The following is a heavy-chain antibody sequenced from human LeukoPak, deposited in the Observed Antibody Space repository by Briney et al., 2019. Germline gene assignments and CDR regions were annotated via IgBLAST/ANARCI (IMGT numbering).Heavy chain of an antibody. D-gene: IGHD3-10*01. Sequence: SQTLSLTRTVSGGSISSGGYYWSWIRQHPGKCLEWIGYIYYSGSTYYNPSLKSRVTISVDTSKNQFSLKLSSVTAADTAVYYCARARGVRGVIEYYFDYWGQGTLVTVSS. CDR3: ARARGVRGVIEYYFDY. CDR2: IYYSGST. CDR1: GGSISSGGYY. J-gene: IGHJ4*02. V-gene: IGHV4-31*03.